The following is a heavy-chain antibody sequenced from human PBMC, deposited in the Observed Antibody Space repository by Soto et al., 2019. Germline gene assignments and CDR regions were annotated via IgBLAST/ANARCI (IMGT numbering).Heavy chain of an antibody. CDR2: ISASGDST. V-gene: IGHV3-23*01. Sequence: GGSLRLSCAASGFAFSSYVMIWVRQGPGKGLEWVSGISASGDSTYYTDSVKGRFTSSRDNSKNTLYLQMNSRGVEDTAVYYCAPFGKISTALRYWGQGTLVTVSS. CDR3: APFGKISTALRY. J-gene: IGHJ4*02. D-gene: IGHD3-16*01. CDR1: GFAFSSYV.